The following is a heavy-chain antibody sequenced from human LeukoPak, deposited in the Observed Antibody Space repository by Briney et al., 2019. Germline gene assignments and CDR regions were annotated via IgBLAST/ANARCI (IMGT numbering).Heavy chain of an antibody. D-gene: IGHD3-10*01. CDR1: GYSISSGYY. J-gene: IGHJ6*03. Sequence: PSETLSLTCAVSGYSISSGYYWGWIRQPPGKGLEWIGSIYHSGSTYYNPSLKSRVTISVDTSKNQFSLKLSSVTAADTAVYYCARGLRDYYYYYYMDVWGKGTTVTVSS. V-gene: IGHV4-38-2*01. CDR2: IYHSGST. CDR3: ARGLRDYYYYYYMDV.